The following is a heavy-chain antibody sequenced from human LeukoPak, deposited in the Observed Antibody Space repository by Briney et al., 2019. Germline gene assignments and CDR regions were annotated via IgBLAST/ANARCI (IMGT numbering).Heavy chain of an antibody. V-gene: IGHV3-7*01. D-gene: IGHD7-27*01. CDR3: ATYKNWVAGDV. CDR1: GFSSSDSW. CDR2: IKEDESQE. Sequence: GGSLRLSCAASGFSSSDSWMSWVRQAPGKGPEWVANIKEDESQEHYADSVKGRFTVSRDNAKNSLFLQMNSLRVEDTAVYYCATYKNWVAGDVWGQGTTVSVSS. J-gene: IGHJ6*02.